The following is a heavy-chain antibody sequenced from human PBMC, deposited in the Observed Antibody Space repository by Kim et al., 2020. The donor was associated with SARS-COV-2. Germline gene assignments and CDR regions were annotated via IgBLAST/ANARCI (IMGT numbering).Heavy chain of an antibody. J-gene: IGHJ6*02. Sequence: GGSLRLSCAASGFTFSSYWMSWVRQAPGKGLEWVANIKQDGSEKYYVDSVKGRFTISRDNAKNSLYLQMNSLRAEDTAVYYCATHLYSNYVGSYYYYGMDVWGQGTPVTVSS. CDR3: ATHLYSNYVGSYYYYGMDV. V-gene: IGHV3-7*01. CDR2: IKQDGSEK. CDR1: GFTFSSYW. D-gene: IGHD4-4*01.